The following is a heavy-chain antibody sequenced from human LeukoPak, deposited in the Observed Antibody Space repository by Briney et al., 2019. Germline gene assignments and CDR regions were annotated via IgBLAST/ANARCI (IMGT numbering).Heavy chain of an antibody. CDR1: GYSFTSYW. CDR2: IYPGDSDT. J-gene: IGHJ4*02. V-gene: IGHV5-51*01. Sequence: GESLKISCKGSGYSFTSYWIGWVRQLPGKGLEWMGIIYPGDSDTRYSPSFQGQVTISADKSISTAYLQWSSLKASDTAMYYCARQRTYSGSYSDYWGQGTLVTVSS. CDR3: ARQRTYSGSYSDY. D-gene: IGHD1-26*01.